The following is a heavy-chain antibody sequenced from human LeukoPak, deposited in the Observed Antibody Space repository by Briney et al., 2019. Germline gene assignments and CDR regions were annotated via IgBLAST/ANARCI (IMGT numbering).Heavy chain of an antibody. V-gene: IGHV3-49*04. J-gene: IGHJ4*02. CDR1: GFTFGDYA. CDR3: TRDLYDILTGPYAH. D-gene: IGHD3-9*01. Sequence: GGSLRLSCTASGFTFGDYAMSWVRQAPGKGLEWVGFIRSKAYGGTTEYAASVKGRFTISRDDSKSIAYLQMNSLKTEDIAVYYCTRDLYDILTGPYAHWGQGTLVTVSS. CDR2: IRSKAYGGTT.